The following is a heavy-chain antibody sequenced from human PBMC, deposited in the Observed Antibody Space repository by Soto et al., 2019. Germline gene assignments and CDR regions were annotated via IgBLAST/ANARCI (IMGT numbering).Heavy chain of an antibody. CDR2: ISAYNGNT. V-gene: IGHV1-18*01. J-gene: IGHJ4*02. CDR3: ARDLRSIAAAGTGGY. D-gene: IGHD6-13*01. CDR1: GYTFTSYG. Sequence: ASVKVSCKASGYTFTSYGISWVRQAPGQGLEWMGWISAYNGNTNYAQKLQGRVTMTTDTSTSTAYMELRSLRSDDTAVYYCARDLRSIAAAGTGGYWGQGTLVTVSS.